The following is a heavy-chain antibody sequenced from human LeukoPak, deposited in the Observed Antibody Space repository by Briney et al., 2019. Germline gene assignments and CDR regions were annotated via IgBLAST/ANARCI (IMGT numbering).Heavy chain of an antibody. CDR3: AKNRGGSYYSGSDY. Sequence: GGSLRLSCAASGFRFSFDSYAMSWVRQAPGKGLEWVSAVRGSDAGTSYADSVKGRFTISRDNSKNTLYLQMNSLRAEDTAVYYCAKNRGGSYYSGSDYWGQGTLVTVSS. CDR1: GFRFSFDSYA. D-gene: IGHD1-26*01. J-gene: IGHJ4*02. CDR2: VRGSDAGT. V-gene: IGHV3-23*01.